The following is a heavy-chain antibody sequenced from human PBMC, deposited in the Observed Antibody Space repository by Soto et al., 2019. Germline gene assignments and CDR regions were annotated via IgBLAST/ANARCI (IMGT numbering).Heavy chain of an antibody. D-gene: IGHD2-8*01. Sequence: GGSLRLSCAASGFTFSSYWMSWVRQAPGKGLEWVANIKQDGSEKYYVDSVKGRFTISRDNAKNSLYLQMNSLRAEDTAVYYCARGRDIVLMVYATPDGDYYFDYWGQGTLVTVSS. CDR3: ARGRDIVLMVYATPDGDYYFDY. CDR2: IKQDGSEK. J-gene: IGHJ4*02. CDR1: GFTFSSYW. V-gene: IGHV3-7*04.